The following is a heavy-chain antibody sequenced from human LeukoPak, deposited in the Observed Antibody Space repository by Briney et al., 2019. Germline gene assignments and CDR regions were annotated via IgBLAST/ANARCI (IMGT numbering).Heavy chain of an antibody. J-gene: IGHJ4*02. CDR1: GFTFSSYA. Sequence: GRSLRLSCAASGFTFSSYAMHWVRQAPGKGLEWVAVISYDGSNKYYADSVKGRFTISRDNSKNTLYLQMNSLRAKDTAVYYCARDRRTLHGAADYWGQGTLVTVSS. D-gene: IGHD4-11*01. V-gene: IGHV3-30*04. CDR3: ARDRRTLHGAADY. CDR2: ISYDGSNK.